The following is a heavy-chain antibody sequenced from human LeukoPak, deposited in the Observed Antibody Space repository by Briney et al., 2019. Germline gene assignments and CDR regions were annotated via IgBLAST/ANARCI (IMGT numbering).Heavy chain of an antibody. CDR1: GFTFSHHG. CDR3: ARLYDGSAYHADHFDY. J-gene: IGHJ4*02. V-gene: IGHV3-21*01. CDR2: ISSSSSYI. D-gene: IGHD3-22*01. Sequence: PGGTLRLSCAASGFTFSHHGMNWVRQAPGKGLEWVSSISSSSSYIYYADSVKGRFTISRDNAKNSLYLQMNSLRAEDTAVYYCARLYDGSAYHADHFDYWGQGTLVIVSS.